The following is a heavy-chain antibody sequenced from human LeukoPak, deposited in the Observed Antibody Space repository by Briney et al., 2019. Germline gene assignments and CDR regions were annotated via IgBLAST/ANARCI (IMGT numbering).Heavy chain of an antibody. Sequence: SQTLSLTCAISGDSVSSNSAAWNWLRQSPSRGLEWLGRTYYRSKWHNDYAVSVKSRITINPDTSKNQFSLQLNSVTPEDTAVYYCARETLMVRGVPSCFDYWGQGTLVTVSS. CDR1: GDSVSSNSAA. D-gene: IGHD3-10*01. V-gene: IGHV6-1*01. J-gene: IGHJ4*02. CDR3: ARETLMVRGVPSCFDY. CDR2: TYYRSKWHN.